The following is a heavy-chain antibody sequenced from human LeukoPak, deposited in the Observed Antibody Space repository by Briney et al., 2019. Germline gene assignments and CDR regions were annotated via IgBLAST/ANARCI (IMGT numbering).Heavy chain of an antibody. Sequence: SETLSLTCTVSGVAISSYYWSWIRQPPGKGLEWIGYIYYSGSTNYNPSLKSRVTISVDTSKNQFSLKLSSVTAADTAVYYCATSRDGYNVAFDYWGQGTLVTVSS. D-gene: IGHD5-24*01. V-gene: IGHV4-59*01. CDR2: IYYSGST. CDR1: GVAISSYY. J-gene: IGHJ4*02. CDR3: ATSRDGYNVAFDY.